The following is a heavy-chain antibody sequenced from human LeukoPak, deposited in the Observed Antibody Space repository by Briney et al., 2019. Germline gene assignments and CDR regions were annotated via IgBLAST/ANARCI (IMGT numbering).Heavy chain of an antibody. CDR2: VNPNDGGT. Sequence: ASVEVSCKASGYIFTDFFLHWVRQAPGQGLEWMGLVNPNDGGTIYAQNFQGRVTLTRDTSISTAYMELSRLRSDDTAVYYCARDDYGDLQYFEDWGQGTLVTVSS. CDR3: ARDDYGDLQYFED. D-gene: IGHD4-17*01. J-gene: IGHJ4*02. CDR1: GYIFTDFF. V-gene: IGHV1-2*02.